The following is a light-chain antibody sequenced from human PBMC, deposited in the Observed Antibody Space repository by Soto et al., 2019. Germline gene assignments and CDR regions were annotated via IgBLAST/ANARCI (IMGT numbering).Light chain of an antibody. J-gene: IGKJ1*01. V-gene: IGKV1-39*01. CDR2: AAS. CDR1: QSISSY. Sequence: DIQMTQSPSSLSASVGDRVTITCRASQSISSYLNWYQQKPGKAPKLLIYAASSLQSGVPSRFSGSGSGTDCTLTISSLQPEDVATYYCQQSHSTSWTLGQGTKVDI. CDR3: QQSHSTSWT.